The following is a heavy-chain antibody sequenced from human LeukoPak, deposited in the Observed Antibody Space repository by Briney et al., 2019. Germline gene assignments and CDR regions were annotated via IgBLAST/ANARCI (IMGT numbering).Heavy chain of an antibody. J-gene: IGHJ4*02. CDR1: GDAITSGSYY. Sequence: SQTLSLTCTVSGDAITSGSYYWNWIRQPAGKGLEWIGRIYPSGTTDYNPSLKSRVTISIDSSSNQFSLKLTSVTAADTAVYYCARIHTSSWFGFDYWGQGTLVTVSS. V-gene: IGHV4-61*02. CDR3: ARIHTSSWFGFDY. CDR2: IYPSGTT. D-gene: IGHD6-13*01.